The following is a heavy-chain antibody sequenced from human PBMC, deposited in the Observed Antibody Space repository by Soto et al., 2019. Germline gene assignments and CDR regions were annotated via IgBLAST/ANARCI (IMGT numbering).Heavy chain of an antibody. V-gene: IGHV1-69*13. Sequence: ASVKVSCKASGGTFSSYAISWVRQAPGQGLEWMGGIIPIFGTANYAQKFQGRVTITADESTSTAYMELSSLRSEDTAVYYCARPGYSYGPSYYYYGMDVWGQGTTVTVSS. CDR3: ARPGYSYGPSYYYYGMDV. CDR2: IIPIFGTA. CDR1: GGTFSSYA. D-gene: IGHD5-18*01. J-gene: IGHJ6*02.